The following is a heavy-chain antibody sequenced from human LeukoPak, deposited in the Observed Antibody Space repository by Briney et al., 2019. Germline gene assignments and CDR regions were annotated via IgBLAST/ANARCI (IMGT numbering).Heavy chain of an antibody. Sequence: ASVTVSCKASGYTFTNYGISWVRQAPGQGLEWMGWISAYNGNTNYAQKLQGRVTITTDTSTSTAYMELRSLRSDDTAVYYCARGVAVAGSGRGYYMDVWGKGTTVTVSS. D-gene: IGHD6-19*01. V-gene: IGHV1-18*01. CDR1: GYTFTNYG. CDR3: ARGVAVAGSGRGYYMDV. CDR2: ISAYNGNT. J-gene: IGHJ6*03.